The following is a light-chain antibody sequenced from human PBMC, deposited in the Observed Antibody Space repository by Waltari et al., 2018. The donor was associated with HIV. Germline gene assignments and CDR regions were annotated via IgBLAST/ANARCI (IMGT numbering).Light chain of an antibody. CDR2: KDS. V-gene: IGLV3-1*01. CDR1: TLGAKY. CDR3: QAWDSSTPKV. J-gene: IGLJ2*01. Sequence: SYALTQPPSVSVSPGQPASIPCPGDTLGAKYTCRYQQKPGQSPVLVIYKDSKRPSAIPDRLSGSNSGNTATLTISGTQAMDEADYYCQAWDSSTPKVFGGGTKLTVL.